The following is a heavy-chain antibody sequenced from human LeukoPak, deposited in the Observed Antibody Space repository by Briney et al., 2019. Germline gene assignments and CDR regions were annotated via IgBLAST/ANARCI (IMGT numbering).Heavy chain of an antibody. D-gene: IGHD5-12*01. V-gene: IGHV4-4*09. Sequence: SETLSLTCTVSGGSISSYYWSWIRQPPGKGLEWIGYIYTSGSTNYNPSLKSRVTISVDTSKNQFSLKLSSVTAADTAVYYCARRSGYANLFDHWGQGTLVTVSS. J-gene: IGHJ4*02. CDR3: ARRSGYANLFDH. CDR2: IYTSGST. CDR1: GGSISSYY.